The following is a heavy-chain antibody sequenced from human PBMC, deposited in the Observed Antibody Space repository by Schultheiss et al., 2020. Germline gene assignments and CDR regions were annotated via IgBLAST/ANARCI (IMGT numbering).Heavy chain of an antibody. V-gene: IGHV4-38-2*01. CDR1: GYSISSGYY. J-gene: IGHJ6*02. D-gene: IGHD3-10*01. CDR3: ARGYGSGRASARYYYGMDV. Sequence: SETLSLTCAVSGYSISSGYYWGWIRQPPGKGLEWIGEIYHSGSTYYNPSLKSRVTISVDTSKNQFSLKLSSVTAADTAVYYCARGYGSGRASARYYYGMDVWGQGTTVTVSS. CDR2: IYHSGST.